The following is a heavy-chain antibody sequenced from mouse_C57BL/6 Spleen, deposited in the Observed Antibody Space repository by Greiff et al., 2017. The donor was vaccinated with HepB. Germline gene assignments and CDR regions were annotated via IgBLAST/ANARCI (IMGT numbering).Heavy chain of an antibody. Sequence: QVQLQQSGAELVKPGASVKLSCKASGYTFTSYWMQWVKQRPGQGLEWIGEIDPSDSYTNYNQKFKGKATLTVDTSSSTAYMQLSSLTSEDSAVYYCARAWYFDVWGTGTTVTVSS. V-gene: IGHV1-50*01. CDR3: ARAWYFDV. CDR1: GYTFTSYW. CDR2: IDPSDSYT. J-gene: IGHJ1*03.